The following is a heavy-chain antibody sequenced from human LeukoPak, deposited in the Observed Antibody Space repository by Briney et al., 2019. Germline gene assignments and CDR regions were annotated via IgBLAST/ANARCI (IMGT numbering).Heavy chain of an antibody. V-gene: IGHV4-59*12. J-gene: IGHJ6*02. CDR2: IYYSGST. Sequence: SETLSLTCTVSGGSISTYYWNWIRQPPGKGLEWIGYIYYSGSTYYNPSLKSRVTISVDTSKNQFSLKLSSVTAADTAVYYCARALPHYYYYYGMDVWGQGTTVTVSS. CDR3: ARALPHYYYYYGMDV. CDR1: GGSISTYY.